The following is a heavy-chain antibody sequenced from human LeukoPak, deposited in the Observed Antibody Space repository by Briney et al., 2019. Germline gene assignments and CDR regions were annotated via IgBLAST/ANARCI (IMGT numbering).Heavy chain of an antibody. J-gene: IGHJ4*02. CDR2: INPNSGGT. D-gene: IGHD1-26*01. CDR1: GYTFTGYY. CDR3: ASRGSISGRYDFDY. V-gene: IGHV1-2*02. Sequence: ASVKVSCKASGYTFTGYYMHWVRQAPGQGLEWMGWINPNSGGTNYAQKFQGRVTMTTDTSTSTAYMELRSLRSDDTAVYYCASRGSISGRYDFDYWGQGTLVTVSS.